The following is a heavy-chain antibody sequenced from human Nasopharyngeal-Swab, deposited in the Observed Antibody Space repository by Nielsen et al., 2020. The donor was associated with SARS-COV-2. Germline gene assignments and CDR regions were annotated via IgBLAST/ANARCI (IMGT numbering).Heavy chain of an antibody. V-gene: IGHV3-30*18. CDR2: ISYDGSNK. D-gene: IGHD3-22*01. CDR1: GFTFSNYG. CDR3: AKETDSSFDY. Sequence: GGSLRLSCAASGFTFSNYGMHWVRQAPGKGLEWVAVISYDGSNKYYADSVKGRFTISRDNSKNTLYLQMNSLRAEDTAVYYCAKETDSSFDYWGQGTLVTVSS. J-gene: IGHJ4*02.